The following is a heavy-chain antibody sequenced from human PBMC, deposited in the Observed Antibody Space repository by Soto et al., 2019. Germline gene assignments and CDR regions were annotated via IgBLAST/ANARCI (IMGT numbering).Heavy chain of an antibody. D-gene: IGHD3-10*01. CDR2: INPNSGGT. Sequence: GASVKVSCKASGYTFTGAYIHWVRQAPGQGLEWMGCINPNSGGTEFAQKFQGRVTATRDTSITTVYMEMNRLRSDDTGVYYCARDFTTRSYGVDVWGQGTAVTVSS. J-gene: IGHJ6*02. V-gene: IGHV1-2*02. CDR1: GYTFTGAY. CDR3: ARDFTTRSYGVDV.